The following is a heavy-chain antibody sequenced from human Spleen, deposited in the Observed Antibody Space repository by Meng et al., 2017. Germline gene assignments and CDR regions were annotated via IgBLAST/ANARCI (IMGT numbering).Heavy chain of an antibody. J-gene: IGHJ3*02. CDR2: ISGSGGST. CDR1: GFTFSDYY. CDR3: AKVGSSSWYGFDAFDI. V-gene: IGHV3-23*01. Sequence: LSLTCAASGFTFSDYYMSWIRQAPGKGLEWVSAISGSGGSTYYADSVKGRFTISRDNSKNTLYLQMNSLRAEDTAVYYCAKVGSSSWYGFDAFDIWGQGTMVTVSS. D-gene: IGHD6-13*01.